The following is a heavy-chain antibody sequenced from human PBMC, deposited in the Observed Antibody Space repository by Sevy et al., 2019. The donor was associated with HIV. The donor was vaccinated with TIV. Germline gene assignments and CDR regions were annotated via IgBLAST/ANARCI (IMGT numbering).Heavy chain of an antibody. Sequence: GGSLRLSCAASGFTFDSYAMHWVRLVAGKGLEWVSTVRGSGYATYYADSVKGRFIISRDTSRNTLYLQMNSLRVEDSAVYFCAKGRVTVFGVVVTFDSWGQGTLVTVSS. V-gene: IGHV3-23*01. J-gene: IGHJ4*02. CDR1: GFTFDSYA. D-gene: IGHD3-3*01. CDR2: VRGSGYAT. CDR3: AKGRVTVFGVVVTFDS.